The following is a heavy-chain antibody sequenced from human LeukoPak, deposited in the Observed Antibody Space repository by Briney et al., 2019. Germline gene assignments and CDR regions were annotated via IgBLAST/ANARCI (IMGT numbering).Heavy chain of an antibody. CDR1: GFTFSSYG. J-gene: IGHJ4*02. CDR3: AKAFDGNNFY. V-gene: IGHV3-30*18. CDR2: ISYDGSNK. Sequence: GRSLRLSCAASGFTFSSYGMHWVRQAPGKGLEWVAVISYDGSNKYYADSVKGRFTISRDNSKNTLYLQMNSLRAEDTAVYYCAKAFDGNNFYWGQGTLVTVSS. D-gene: IGHD5-24*01.